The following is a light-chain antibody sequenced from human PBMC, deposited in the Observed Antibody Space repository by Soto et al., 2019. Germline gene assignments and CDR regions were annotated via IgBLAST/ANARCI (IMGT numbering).Light chain of an antibody. CDR1: QSVSSVY. Sequence: EIVLTQSPGTLSLSPGERATLSCRASQSVSSVYLAWYQQKPGQAPRLLIFGPATRATGIPDRFSGSGSGTDFTLTISSLEPEDFAVYYCQQYGSSPTFGGGTKVEIK. V-gene: IGKV3-20*01. CDR2: GPA. CDR3: QQYGSSPT. J-gene: IGKJ4*01.